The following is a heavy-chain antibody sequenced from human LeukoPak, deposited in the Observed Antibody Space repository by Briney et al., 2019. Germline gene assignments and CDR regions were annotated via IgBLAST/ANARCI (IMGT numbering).Heavy chain of an antibody. J-gene: IGHJ4*02. V-gene: IGHV3-23*01. CDR3: ARVYDILTGYYVHFDY. D-gene: IGHD3-9*01. Sequence: PGGSLRLSCAASGFTFSSYAMSWVRQAPGKGLEWVSAISGSGGSTYYADSVKGRFTIPRDNSKNTLYLQVNSLRAEDTAVYYCARVYDILTGYYVHFDYWGQGTLVTVSS. CDR1: GFTFSSYA. CDR2: ISGSGGST.